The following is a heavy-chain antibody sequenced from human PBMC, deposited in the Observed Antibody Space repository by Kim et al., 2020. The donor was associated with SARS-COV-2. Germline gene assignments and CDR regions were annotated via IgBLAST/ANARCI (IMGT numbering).Heavy chain of an antibody. Sequence: GGSLRLSCAASEFTVNNYGMNWVRQAPGKGLEWVSRINSDDSSTTYADSVKGRFTISRDNAKNTLYLQMNSLRAEDTAVYYCARAGRGRDDAFDVWGQGTMVTVSS. V-gene: IGHV3-74*03. J-gene: IGHJ3*01. D-gene: IGHD6-25*01. CDR2: INSDDSST. CDR3: ARAGRGRDDAFDV. CDR1: EFTVNNYG.